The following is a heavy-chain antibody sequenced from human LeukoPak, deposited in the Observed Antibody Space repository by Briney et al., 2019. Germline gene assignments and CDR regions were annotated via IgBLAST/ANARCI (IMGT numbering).Heavy chain of an antibody. CDR2: IKQDGSEK. Sequence: PGGSLRLSCAASGFTFSSYWMSWARQAPGKGLEWVANIKQDGSEKYYVDSVKGRFTISRDNAKNSLYLQMNSLRAEDTAVYYCAREIQPNYYDSSGYLDYWGQGTLVTVSS. D-gene: IGHD3-22*01. CDR3: AREIQPNYYDSSGYLDY. V-gene: IGHV3-7*01. J-gene: IGHJ4*02. CDR1: GFTFSSYW.